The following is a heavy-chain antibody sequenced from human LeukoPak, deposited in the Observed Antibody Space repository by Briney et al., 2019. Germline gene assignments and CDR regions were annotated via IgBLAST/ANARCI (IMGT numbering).Heavy chain of an antibody. CDR1: GYTFTSYD. J-gene: IGHJ5*02. CDR3: ARHGIYGRYSYGP. D-gene: IGHD5-18*01. CDR2: MNPNSGNT. Sequence: ASVKVSCKASGYTFTSYDINWVRQATGQGLEWMGWMNPNSGNTGYAQKFQGRVTMTRNTSISTAYMELSRLRSDDTAVYYCARHGIYGRYSYGPWGQGTLVTVSS. V-gene: IGHV1-8*01.